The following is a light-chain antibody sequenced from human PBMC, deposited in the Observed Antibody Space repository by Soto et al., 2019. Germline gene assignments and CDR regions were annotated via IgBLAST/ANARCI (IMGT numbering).Light chain of an antibody. V-gene: IGLV2-14*01. Sequence: QSALTQPASVSGSPGQSITISCTGTSSDVGGYNYVSWYQQHPGKAPKLMIYEVSNRPSGVSNRFSGSKSGNTASLTISGRQAEDEADYYCSSYTSSSPYVFGTGTKATVL. CDR2: EVS. CDR3: SSYTSSSPYV. CDR1: SSDVGGYNY. J-gene: IGLJ1*01.